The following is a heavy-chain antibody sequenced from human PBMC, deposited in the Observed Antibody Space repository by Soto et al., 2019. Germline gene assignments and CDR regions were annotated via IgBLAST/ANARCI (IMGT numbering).Heavy chain of an antibody. CDR1: GGTFSSHV. CDR3: AQERCATSGCYSWFDP. Sequence: QLVQSGADVKKPGSSVKVSCKASGGTFSSHVISWVRQAPGQGLEWMGGIIPMYGTPNYAQKFQGRVTITADESTSAAYMELSRLRSDDTAVYFCAQERCATSGCYSWFDPWGQGTLVTVSS. CDR2: IIPMYGTP. V-gene: IGHV1-69*01. J-gene: IGHJ5*02. D-gene: IGHD2-21*02.